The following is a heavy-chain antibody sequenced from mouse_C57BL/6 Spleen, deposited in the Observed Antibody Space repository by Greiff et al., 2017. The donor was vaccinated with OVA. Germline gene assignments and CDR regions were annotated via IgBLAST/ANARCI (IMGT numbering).Heavy chain of an antibody. D-gene: IGHD2-4*01. V-gene: IGHV1-78*01. CDR3: AAEVGLRSGYYAMDY. CDR2: IYPRDGST. Sequence: QVQLQQSDAELVKPGASVKISCKVSGYTFTDHTIHWMKQRPEQGLEWIGYIYPRDGSTKYNEKFKGKATLTADKSSSTAYMQLNSLTSEDSAVYYYAAEVGLRSGYYAMDYWGQGTSVTVSS. CDR1: GYTFTDHT. J-gene: IGHJ4*01.